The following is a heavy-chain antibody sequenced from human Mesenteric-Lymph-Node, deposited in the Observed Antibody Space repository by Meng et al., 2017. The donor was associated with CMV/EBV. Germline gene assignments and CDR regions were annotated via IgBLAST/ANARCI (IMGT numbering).Heavy chain of an antibody. V-gene: IGHV3-74*01. Sequence: GESLKISCAASGFTFSSYWMHWVRQSPGRGLVLVSRINSDGSSTTYADSVKGRFTISRDNAKNTLYLQMNSLRAEDTAVYFCARDLSEIYYYYGMDVWGQGTTVTVSS. D-gene: IGHD2/OR15-2a*01. CDR2: INSDGSST. J-gene: IGHJ6*02. CDR3: ARDLSEIYYYYGMDV. CDR1: GFTFSSYW.